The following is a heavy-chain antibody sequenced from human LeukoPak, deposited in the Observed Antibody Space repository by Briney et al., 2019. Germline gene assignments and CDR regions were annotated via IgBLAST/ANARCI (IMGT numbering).Heavy chain of an antibody. CDR3: ARSVKTYYYYSSGYSDY. CDR2: INHSGST. V-gene: IGHV4-34*01. CDR1: GGSFSGYY. J-gene: IGHJ4*02. Sequence: SETLSLTCAVYGGSFSGYYWSWIRQPPGKGLEWIGEINHSGSTNYNPSLKSRVTISVGTSKNQFSLKLSSVTAADTAVYYCARSVKTYYYYSSGYSDYWGQGTLVTVSS. D-gene: IGHD3-22*01.